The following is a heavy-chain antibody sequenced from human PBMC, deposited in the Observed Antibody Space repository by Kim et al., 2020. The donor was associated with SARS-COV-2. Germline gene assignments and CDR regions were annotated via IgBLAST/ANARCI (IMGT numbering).Heavy chain of an antibody. CDR1: GFTFSSYS. J-gene: IGHJ4*02. V-gene: IGHV3-21*01. CDR2: ISSSSSYI. D-gene: IGHD1-26*01. CDR3: ARRMERGGPSPFDY. Sequence: GGSLRLSCAASGFTFSSYSMNWVRQAPGKGLEWVSSISSSSSYIYYADSVKGRFTISRDNAKNSLYLQMNSLRAEDTAVYYCARRMERGGPSPFDYWGQGTLVTVSS.